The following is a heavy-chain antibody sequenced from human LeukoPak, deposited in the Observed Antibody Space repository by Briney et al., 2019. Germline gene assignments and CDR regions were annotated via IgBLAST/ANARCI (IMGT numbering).Heavy chain of an antibody. CDR2: ISYDGSNK. CDR3: AKDVRSFVGCGEFSDPQPAEYYYHYYMDV. CDR1: GFTFSRHA. V-gene: IGHV3-30*04. D-gene: IGHD3-10*01. J-gene: IGHJ6*03. Sequence: GGSLRLSCAASGFTFSRHAMHWVRQAPGKGLEWVAVISYDGSNKYYADSVKGRFTISRDNSKNTLYLEMNSLRAEDTAVYYCAKDVRSFVGCGEFSDPQPAEYYYHYYMDVWGTGTTVTVTS.